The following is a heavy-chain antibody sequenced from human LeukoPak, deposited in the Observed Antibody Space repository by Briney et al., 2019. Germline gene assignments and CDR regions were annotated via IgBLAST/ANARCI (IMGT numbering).Heavy chain of an antibody. Sequence: ASVKVSCKASGGTFSSYAISWVRQAPGQGLEWMGGIIPIFGTANYAQKFQGRVTITADESTSTAYMELSSLRSEDTAVYYCASHTGDSLRRYYYYGMDVWGKGTTVTVSS. CDR1: GGTFSSYA. V-gene: IGHV1-69*13. J-gene: IGHJ6*04. CDR3: ASHTGDSLRRYYYYGMDV. CDR2: IIPIFGTA. D-gene: IGHD7-27*01.